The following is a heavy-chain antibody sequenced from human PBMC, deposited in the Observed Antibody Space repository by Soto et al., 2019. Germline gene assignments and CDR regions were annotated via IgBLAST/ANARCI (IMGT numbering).Heavy chain of an antibody. J-gene: IGHJ4*02. CDR1: GGYFRGYG. V-gene: IGHV4-34*01. CDR3: ASYGDYEHFDY. D-gene: IGHD4-17*01. CDR2: INHSGST. Sequence: SETKCVTSAVDGGYFRGYGWSWIRQKTGKGLEWIGEINHSGSTNYNPSLKSRVTISVDTSKNQFSLKLSSVTAADTAVYYCASYGDYEHFDYWGQGTLVSVSS.